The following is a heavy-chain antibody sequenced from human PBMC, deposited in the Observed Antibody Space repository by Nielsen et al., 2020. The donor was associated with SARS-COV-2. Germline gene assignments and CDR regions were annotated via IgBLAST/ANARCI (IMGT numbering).Heavy chain of an antibody. CDR2: ISYDGSNK. Sequence: GRSLRLSCAASGFTFSSYAMHWVRQAPGKGLEWVAVISYDGSNKYYADSVKGRFTISRDNSKNTLYLQMNSLRAEDTAVYYCARVCSTSCYLRGMDVWGQGTTVTVSS. CDR1: GFTFSSYA. V-gene: IGHV3-30-3*01. CDR3: ARVCSTSCYLRGMDV. D-gene: IGHD2-2*01. J-gene: IGHJ6*02.